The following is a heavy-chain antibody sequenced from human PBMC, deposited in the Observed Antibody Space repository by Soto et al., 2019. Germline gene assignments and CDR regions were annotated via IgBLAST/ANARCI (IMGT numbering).Heavy chain of an antibody. CDR2: IFWDDEK. CDR3: AHRPYYYDSRRDV. D-gene: IGHD3-22*01. V-gene: IGHV2-5*02. J-gene: IGHJ6*02. Sequence: QITLKESGPTLLKPTQTLTLTCTFSGFSLNTNGVGVGWIRQPPGGALEWLALIFWDDEKRYSPPLESRLTITKDASKNQVVLTMTNLDPVDTATYYCAHRPYYYDSRRDVWGQGTTVTVSS. CDR1: GFSLNTNGVG.